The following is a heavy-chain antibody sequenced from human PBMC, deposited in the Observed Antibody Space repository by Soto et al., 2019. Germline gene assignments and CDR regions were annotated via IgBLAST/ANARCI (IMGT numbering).Heavy chain of an antibody. J-gene: IGHJ4*02. CDR1: GFAFSDYY. D-gene: IGHD3-10*01. CDR3: ARDRRITVV. CDR2: IERRGADT. Sequence: QMQLVESGGGLVKPGGSLRLSCVASGFAFSDYYMTWIRQAPGKGLEWISNIERRGADTKYADSVKGRFTISRDNTKNSLYLQMNSLRAEDTAVYYCARDRRITVVGGQGTLVTVSS. V-gene: IGHV3-11*05.